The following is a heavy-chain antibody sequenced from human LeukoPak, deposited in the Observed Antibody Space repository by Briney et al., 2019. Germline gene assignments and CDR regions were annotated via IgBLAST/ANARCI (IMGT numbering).Heavy chain of an antibody. J-gene: IGHJ3*02. CDR3: AKAHVLRYFDWLLNFDI. D-gene: IGHD3-9*01. V-gene: IGHV3-33*06. CDR2: IWYDGSNK. CDR1: GFTFSSYG. Sequence: PGGSLRLSCAASGFTFSSYGMHWVRQAPGKGLEWVAVIWYDGSNKYYADSVKGRFTISRDNSKNTLYLQMNSLRAEDTAVYYCAKAHVLRYFDWLLNFDIWGQGTMVTVSS.